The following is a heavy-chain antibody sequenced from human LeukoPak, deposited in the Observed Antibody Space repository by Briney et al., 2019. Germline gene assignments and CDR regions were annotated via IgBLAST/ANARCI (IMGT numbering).Heavy chain of an antibody. V-gene: IGHV3-23*01. CDR1: GFTFSSYA. CDR2: ISGSGGST. J-gene: IGHJ4*02. CDR3: AKDHQTMIVVVMTD. Sequence: QSGGSLRLSCAASGFTFSSYAMTWVRQAPGEGLEWVSAISGSGGSTYYADSVKGRFTISRDNSKNTLYLQMNSLRAEDTAVYYCAKDHQTMIVVVMTDWGQGTLVTVSS. D-gene: IGHD3-22*01.